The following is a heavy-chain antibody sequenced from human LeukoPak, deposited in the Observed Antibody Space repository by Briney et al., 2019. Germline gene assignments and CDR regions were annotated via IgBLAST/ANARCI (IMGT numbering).Heavy chain of an antibody. J-gene: IGHJ4*02. CDR2: IYYSGST. V-gene: IGHV4-39*01. D-gene: IGHD3-22*01. Sequence: PSETLSLTCTVSGGSISSSSYYWGWIRQPPGKGLEWIGSIYYSGSTYYNPSLTSRVTISVDTSKNQFSLKLSSVTAADTAVYYCATGGRYYYDSSGWGKSGYFDYWGQGTLVTVSS. CDR3: ATGGRYYYDSSGWGKSGYFDY. CDR1: GGSISSSSYY.